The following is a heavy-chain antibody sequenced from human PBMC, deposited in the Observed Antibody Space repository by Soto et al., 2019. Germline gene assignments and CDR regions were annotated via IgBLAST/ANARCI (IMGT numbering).Heavy chain of an antibody. D-gene: IGHD4-17*01. CDR2: ISAYNGDT. CDR1: ASIFTRYG. V-gene: IGHV1-18*01. CDR3: TSDYGDENS. J-gene: IGHJ4*02. Sequence: QVQLEQSGVEVKKPGASVRVACKTSASIFTRYGFSWVRQAPGQGLEWMGWISAYNGDTKYAQNFQGRVTMTTDTSTRTAYTELRTLRMDATAAYYCTSDYGDENSWGQGTLVTVSS.